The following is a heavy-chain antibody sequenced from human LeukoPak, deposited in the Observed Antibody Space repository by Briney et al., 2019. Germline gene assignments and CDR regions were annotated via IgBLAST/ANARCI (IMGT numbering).Heavy chain of an antibody. V-gene: IGHV3-49*03. J-gene: IGHJ4*02. CDR1: GFTFGDYA. CDR2: IRSKAYGETT. Sequence: GGSLRLSCTASGFTFGDYAMNWFRQAPEKGLEWVGIIRSKAYGETTDYAASVKGRFTVSRDDSKSIAYLQMSSLKTEGTGVYYCSHSRFGAGLLAYWGQGTLVTVSS. D-gene: IGHD3-16*01. CDR3: SHSRFGAGLLAY.